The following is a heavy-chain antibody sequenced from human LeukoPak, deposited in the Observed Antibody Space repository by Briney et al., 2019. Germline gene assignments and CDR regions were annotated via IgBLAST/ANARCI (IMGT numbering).Heavy chain of an antibody. CDR3: ARRDYFDY. CDR2: IKQDGSEK. Sequence: PGGSLRLSCAASGFTFSSYCMSWVRQAPGKGLEWVANIKQDGSEKNYVDSVKGRFTISRDNAKNSLYLQMNSLRVEDTAVYYCARRDYFDYWGQGTMVTVSS. J-gene: IGHJ4*02. V-gene: IGHV3-7*04. CDR1: GFTFSSYC.